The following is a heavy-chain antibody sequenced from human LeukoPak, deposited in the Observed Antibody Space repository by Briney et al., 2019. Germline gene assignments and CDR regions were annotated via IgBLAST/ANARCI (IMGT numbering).Heavy chain of an antibody. Sequence: GGSLRLSCAASGFTFSSYWMHWVRQAPGKGLVWVSRINSDGSSTSYADSVKGRFTISRDNAKNTLYLQMNSLRAEDTAVYYCARVYVGSSTTCPFDYWGQGALVTV. CDR2: INSDGSST. D-gene: IGHD6-6*01. CDR3: ARVYVGSSTTCPFDY. V-gene: IGHV3-74*01. CDR1: GFTFSSYW. J-gene: IGHJ4*02.